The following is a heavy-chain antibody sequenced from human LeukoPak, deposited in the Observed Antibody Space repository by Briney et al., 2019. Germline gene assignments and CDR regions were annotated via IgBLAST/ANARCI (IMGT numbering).Heavy chain of an antibody. CDR1: GYSISSGYY. Sequence: SETLSLTCTVSGYSISSGYYWGWIRQPPGKGLEWIGSIYHSGSTNYNPSLKSRVTISVDTSKNQFSLKLSSVTAADTAVYYCARLGFIYDILTGYLGDYRGQGTLVTVSS. CDR2: IYHSGST. J-gene: IGHJ4*02. CDR3: ARLGFIYDILTGYLGDY. V-gene: IGHV4-38-2*02. D-gene: IGHD3-9*01.